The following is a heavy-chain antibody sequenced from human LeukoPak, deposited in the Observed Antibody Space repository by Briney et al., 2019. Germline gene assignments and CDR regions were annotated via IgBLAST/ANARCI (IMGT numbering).Heavy chain of an antibody. CDR1: GFTFSSYA. D-gene: IGHD1-26*01. V-gene: IGHV3-30-3*01. CDR2: ISYDGSNK. Sequence: GGSLRLSCAASGFTFSSYAMHWVRQAPGKGLEWVAVISYDGSNKYYADSVKGRFTISRDNSKNTVLLQMISLRAEDTAEYYCARERLVVGSAYFDFWGQGTLVTVSS. J-gene: IGHJ4*02. CDR3: ARERLVVGSAYFDF.